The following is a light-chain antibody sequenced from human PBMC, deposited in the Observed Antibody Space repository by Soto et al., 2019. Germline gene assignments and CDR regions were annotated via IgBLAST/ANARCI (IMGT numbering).Light chain of an antibody. CDR1: QSVSSY. CDR3: QQRSNWPPMYT. CDR2: DAS. V-gene: IGKV3-11*01. J-gene: IGKJ2*01. Sequence: EIVLTQSPATLSFSPGERATLSCWASQSVSSYLAWYQQKPGQAPRLLIYDASNRATGIPARFSGSGSGTDFTLTISSLEPEDFAVYYGQQRSNWPPMYTFGQGTKLEIK.